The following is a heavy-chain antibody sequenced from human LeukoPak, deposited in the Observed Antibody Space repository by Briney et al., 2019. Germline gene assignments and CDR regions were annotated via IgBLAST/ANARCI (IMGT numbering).Heavy chain of an antibody. CDR2: INPSGGST. CDR3: ARDRWGQGDSSGYYYFPFSLGSDY. D-gene: IGHD3-22*01. CDR1: GYTFTSYY. J-gene: IGHJ4*02. V-gene: IGHV1-46*01. Sequence: ASVKVSCKASGYTFTSYYMHWVRQASGQGLEWMGIINPSGGSTSYAQKFQGRVTMTRDTSTSTVYMELSSLRSEDTAVYYCARDRWGQGDSSGYYYFPFSLGSDYWGQGTLVTVSS.